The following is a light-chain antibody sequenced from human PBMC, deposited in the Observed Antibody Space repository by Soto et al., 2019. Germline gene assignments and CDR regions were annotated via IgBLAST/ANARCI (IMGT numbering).Light chain of an antibody. CDR2: DVS. V-gene: IGLV2-14*03. J-gene: IGLJ1*01. CDR3: SSYTTGGTLV. CDR1: SSDVGSYNY. Sequence: QSVLTQPASVSGSPGQSIIISCTGTSSDVGSYNYVSWYQHHPGKAPKFMIYDVSNRPSGVSNRFSGSKSGNTASLTISGLQAEDEADYYCSSYTTGGTLVFGSGTKVTVL.